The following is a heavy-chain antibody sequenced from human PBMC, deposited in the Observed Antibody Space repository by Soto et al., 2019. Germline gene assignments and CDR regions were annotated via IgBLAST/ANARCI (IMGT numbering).Heavy chain of an antibody. V-gene: IGHV4-39*01. J-gene: IGHJ4*02. D-gene: IGHD2-2*02. CDR1: CGSLTSSYY. CDR2: IYYSGST. Sequence: SGTLSLTCTVFCGSLTSSYYWGWIRQPPGNGLEWIGSIYYSGSTYYNPSLKSRVTISVDTSKNQFSLKLSSVTAADTAVYYCATIPATTILTDYWGQGTLVTVSS. CDR3: ATIPATTILTDY.